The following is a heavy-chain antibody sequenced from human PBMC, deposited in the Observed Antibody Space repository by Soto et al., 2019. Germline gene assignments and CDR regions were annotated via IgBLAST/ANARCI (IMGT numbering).Heavy chain of an antibody. D-gene: IGHD2-2*01. J-gene: IGHJ6*02. Sequence: GGSLRLSCAVSGFMFSSYAMTWFRQAPGKGLEWVSSISGSGGSTYYSDSVRGRFTISRDNAKNSLYLQMNSLRAEDTAVYYCAKVYCSSTSCPKTFYYYYGMDVWGQGTTVTVSS. CDR3: AKVYCSSTSCPKTFYYYYGMDV. CDR2: ISGSGGST. V-gene: IGHV3-23*01. CDR1: GFMFSSYA.